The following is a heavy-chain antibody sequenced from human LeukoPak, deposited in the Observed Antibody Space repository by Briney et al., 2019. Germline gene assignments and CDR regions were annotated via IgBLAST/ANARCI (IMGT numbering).Heavy chain of an antibody. V-gene: IGHV4-59*12. CDR3: AREFYYYGSGRTINY. D-gene: IGHD3-10*01. CDR2: VYYSGST. CDR1: SGSISSYY. Sequence: PSETLSLTCTVSSGSISSYYWSWIRQPPGKGLEWIGYVYYSGSTYYNPSLKSRVTISVDTSKNQFSLKLSSVAAADTAVYYCAREFYYYGSGRTINYWGQGTLVTVSS. J-gene: IGHJ4*02.